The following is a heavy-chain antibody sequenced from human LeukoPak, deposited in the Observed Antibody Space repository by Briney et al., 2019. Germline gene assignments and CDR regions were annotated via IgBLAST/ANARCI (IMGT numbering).Heavy chain of an antibody. Sequence: GASVKVSCKASGYTFTSYYMHWVRQAPGQGLEWMGIINPSGGSTSYAQEFQGRVTMTRDTSTSTVYMELSSLRSEDTAVYYCARMLGSIDLVDTAMGALYYYYYGMDVWGQGTTVTVSS. CDR1: GYTFTSYY. CDR3: ARMLGSIDLVDTAMGALYYYYYGMDV. D-gene: IGHD5-18*01. V-gene: IGHV1-46*01. CDR2: INPSGGST. J-gene: IGHJ6*02.